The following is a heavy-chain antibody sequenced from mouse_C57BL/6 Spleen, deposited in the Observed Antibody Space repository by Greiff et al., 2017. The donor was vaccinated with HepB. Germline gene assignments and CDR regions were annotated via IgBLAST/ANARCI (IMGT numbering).Heavy chain of an antibody. J-gene: IGHJ4*01. Sequence: VQLQQSVAELVRPGASVKLSCTASGFNIKNTYMPWVKQRPEQGLEWIGRIDPANGNTKYAPKFKGKATITADTSSNTAYLQLSSLTSEDTAIYACASNGYGLYYYAMDYWGQGTPVTVSS. V-gene: IGHV14-3*01. CDR1: GFNIKNTY. D-gene: IGHD2-2*01. CDR3: ASNGYGLYYYAMDY. CDR2: IDPANGNT.